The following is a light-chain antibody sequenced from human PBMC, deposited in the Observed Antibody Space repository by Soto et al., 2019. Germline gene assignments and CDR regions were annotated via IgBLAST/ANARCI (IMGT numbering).Light chain of an antibody. Sequence: QSVLSQPPSASGTPGQGVILSCSGGSSNIGSNYVYWYRLLPGTAPKLVMFGDVTRPPAVSDRFSGSKSGTSASLAISGLRPEDEADYFCAAWDGSLSGWVFGGGTKLTVL. V-gene: IGLV1-47*02. CDR3: AAWDGSLSGWV. CDR1: SSNIGSNY. J-gene: IGLJ3*02. CDR2: GDV.